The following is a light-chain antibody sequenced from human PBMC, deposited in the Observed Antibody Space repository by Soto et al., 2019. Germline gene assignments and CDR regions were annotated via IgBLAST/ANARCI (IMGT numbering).Light chain of an antibody. CDR3: QQYGTSPFS. Sequence: EVVFTQSPGTRSLSPGERATLSCRASQSVRSNSVAWYQQKPGQPPRLLMYGASSRASGIPDRFSGSGSGTDFSLAISRVEPEDFAVYYCQQYGTSPFSFGPGTKVDIK. CDR2: GAS. V-gene: IGKV3-20*01. CDR1: QSVRSNS. J-gene: IGKJ3*01.